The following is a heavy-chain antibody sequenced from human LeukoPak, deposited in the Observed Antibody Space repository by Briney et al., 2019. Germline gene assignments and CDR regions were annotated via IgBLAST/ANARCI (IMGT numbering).Heavy chain of an antibody. J-gene: IGHJ4*02. V-gene: IGHV3-30*04. CDR2: ISYDGSNK. Sequence: PGGSLRLSCAASGFTFSSYAMHWVRQAPGKGLEWVAVISYDGSNKYYADSVKGRFTISRDNSKNTLYLQMNSLRAEDTAVYYCARGPGAAMAPYYFDYWGQGTLVTVSS. CDR1: GFTFSSYA. CDR3: ARGPGAAMAPYYFDY. D-gene: IGHD5-18*01.